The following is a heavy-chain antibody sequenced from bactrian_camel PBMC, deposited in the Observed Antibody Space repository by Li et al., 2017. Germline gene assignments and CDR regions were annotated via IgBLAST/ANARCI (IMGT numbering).Heavy chain of an antibody. CDR1: ETRYC. D-gene: IGHD6*01. Sequence: VQLVESGGGSVQPGQSLRLTCTFSETRYCMGWFRQPPGKDREGVAVMDSLGRTKYADSVNGRFTISKDNAKNTLYLQMNSLKPEDTAMYYCAAVRYGGSWYPLCRARSADFGYWGQGTQVTVS. V-gene: IGHV3S53*01. J-gene: IGHJ6*01. CDR2: MDSLGRT. CDR3: AAVRYGGSWYPLCRARSADFGY.